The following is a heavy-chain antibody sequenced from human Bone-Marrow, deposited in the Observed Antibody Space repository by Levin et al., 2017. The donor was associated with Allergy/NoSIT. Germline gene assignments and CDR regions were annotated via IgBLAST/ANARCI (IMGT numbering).Heavy chain of an antibody. Sequence: GESLKISCKTFGYTFSNYAITWVRQAPGQGLTWVGWISGYNGKTHSAQSLQGRVTMTRDTSTSTAYMELKSLRSDDTAIYYCAGGWTYVGYEANYSSHDYWGQGTLMTVSS. V-gene: IGHV1-18*01. CDR1: GYTFSNYA. CDR3: AGGWTYVGYEANYSSHDY. J-gene: IGHJ4*02. D-gene: IGHD5-12*01. CDR2: ISGYNGKT.